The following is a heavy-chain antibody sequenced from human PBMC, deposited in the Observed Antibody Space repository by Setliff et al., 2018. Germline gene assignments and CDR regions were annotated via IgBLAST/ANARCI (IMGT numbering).Heavy chain of an antibody. J-gene: IGHJ5*02. CDR2: SDHGGNT. CDR1: GESFSNNY. Sequence: PSETLSLTCSVYGESFSNNYWSWIRQSPGKGLEWIGESDHGGNTTIHPSLKSRLTMSVDTSKNQFSLKLTSVTAADSAVFYCVPGRGSWGQGALVTVSS. D-gene: IGHD6-25*01. V-gene: IGHV4-34*01. CDR3: VPGRGS.